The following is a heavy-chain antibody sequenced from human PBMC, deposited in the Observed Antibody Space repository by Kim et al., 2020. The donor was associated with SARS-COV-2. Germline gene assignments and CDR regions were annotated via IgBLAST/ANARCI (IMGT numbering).Heavy chain of an antibody. CDR3: ARGRYYGSGSRGLDY. Sequence: DSVKGRVTISRHNSKNTLYLQMNSLRAEDTAMYYCARGRYYGSGSRGLDYWGQGTLVTVSS. J-gene: IGHJ4*02. D-gene: IGHD3-10*01. V-gene: IGHV3-53*04.